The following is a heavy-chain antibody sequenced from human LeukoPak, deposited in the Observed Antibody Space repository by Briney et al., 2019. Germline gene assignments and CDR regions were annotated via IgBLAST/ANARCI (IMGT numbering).Heavy chain of an antibody. V-gene: IGHV4-59*08. Sequence: KPSETLSLTCTVSGGSINNFYWSWIRQPPGKGLEWIRYIFYSGSTNYNPSLESRVTISIDTSKNQFSLKVNSLTAADMAVYYCARTGYYASGSSYYYGMDVWGQGTTVTVSS. CDR2: IFYSGST. CDR1: GGSINNFY. CDR3: ARTGYYASGSSYYYGMDV. D-gene: IGHD3-10*01. J-gene: IGHJ6*02.